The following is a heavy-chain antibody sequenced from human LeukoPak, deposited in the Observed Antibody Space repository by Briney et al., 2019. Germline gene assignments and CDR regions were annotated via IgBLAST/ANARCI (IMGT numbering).Heavy chain of an antibody. J-gene: IGHJ4*02. D-gene: IGHD6-13*01. CDR3: ARGSSSSWYKYYFDY. Sequence: ASLKVSCKSSGYTFTGYYMHWVRHAPGQGLEWMGWINPNSGGTHYAQKFQGRVTMTRDTSISTAYMELTSLTSDDTAVYYCARGSSSSWYKYYFDYWGQGTLVTVSS. CDR2: INPNSGGT. CDR1: GYTFTGYY. V-gene: IGHV1-2*02.